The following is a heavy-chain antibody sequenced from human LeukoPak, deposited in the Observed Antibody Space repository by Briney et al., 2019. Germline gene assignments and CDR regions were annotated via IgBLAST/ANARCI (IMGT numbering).Heavy chain of an antibody. CDR2: IYYSGST. J-gene: IGHJ4*02. CDR1: GGSISSSSYY. CDR3: ATYSHAYSSGWYLGQ. V-gene: IGHV4-39*07. Sequence: PSETLSLTCTVSGGSISSSSYYWGWIRQPPGKGLEWIGSIYYSGSTYYNPSLKSRVTISVDTSKNQFSLKLSSVTAADTAVYYCATYSHAYSSGWYLGQWGQGTLVTVSS. D-gene: IGHD6-19*01.